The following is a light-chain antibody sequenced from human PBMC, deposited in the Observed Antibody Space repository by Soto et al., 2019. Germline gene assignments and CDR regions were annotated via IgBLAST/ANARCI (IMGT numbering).Light chain of an antibody. V-gene: IGKV3-15*01. CDR2: GAS. Sequence: EIVMTQSPATLSVSPGERATLSCRASQSVSSNLAWYQQKPGQAPRRLIYGASTRATGIPARFSGSGSGTEFTLTISILQSEDFAVYYCQQYNNWPRTFGQGTKVEIK. CDR1: QSVSSN. J-gene: IGKJ1*01. CDR3: QQYNNWPRT.